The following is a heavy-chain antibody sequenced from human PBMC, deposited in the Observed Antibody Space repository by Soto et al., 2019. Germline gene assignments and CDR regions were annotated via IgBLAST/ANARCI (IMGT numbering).Heavy chain of an antibody. CDR3: AADGWPSSSWYHLDY. V-gene: IGHV1-58*01. D-gene: IGHD6-13*01. J-gene: IGHJ4*02. CDR1: GFTFTSSA. CDR2: IVVGSGNT. Sequence: GASVKVSCKASGFTFTSSAVQWVRQARGQRLEWIGWIVVGSGNTNYAQKFQERVTITRDMSTSTAYMELSSLRSEDTAVYYCAADGWPSSSWYHLDYWGQGTLVTVSS.